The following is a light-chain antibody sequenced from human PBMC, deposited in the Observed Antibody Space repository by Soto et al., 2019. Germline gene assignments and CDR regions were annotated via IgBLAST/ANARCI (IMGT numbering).Light chain of an antibody. Sequence: EIVLTQSPGTLSLSPGVRATLSGRVSQSVSSSSLAWYQQKPGQAPSLLIYDTSTRATGVPDRFSGSGSGTDFALTISRVEPEDFAIYFCQQYGSSPGTFGQGTKVDIK. CDR1: QSVSSSS. J-gene: IGKJ1*01. CDR3: QQYGSSPGT. V-gene: IGKV3-20*01. CDR2: DTS.